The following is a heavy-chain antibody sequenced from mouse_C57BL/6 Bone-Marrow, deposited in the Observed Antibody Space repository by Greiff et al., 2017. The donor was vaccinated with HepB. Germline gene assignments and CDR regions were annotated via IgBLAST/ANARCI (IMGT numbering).Heavy chain of an antibody. D-gene: IGHD1-1*01. CDR2: IHPNSGST. Sequence: QVHVKQPGAELVKPGASVKLSCKASGYTFTSYWMHWVKQRPGQGLEWIGMIHPNSGSTNYNEKFKSKATLTVDKSSSTAYMQLSSLTSEDSAVYYCARRIGSYYYGTDYWGQGTTLTVSS. V-gene: IGHV1-64*01. CDR3: ARRIGSYYYGTDY. CDR1: GYTFTSYW. J-gene: IGHJ2*01.